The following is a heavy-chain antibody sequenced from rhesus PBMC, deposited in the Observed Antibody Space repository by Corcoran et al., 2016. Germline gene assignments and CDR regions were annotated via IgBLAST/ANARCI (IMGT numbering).Heavy chain of an antibody. CDR1: GYSFTSYW. D-gene: IGHD6-25*01. V-gene: IGHV5-2*01. CDR3: AKESIAAAAYYYGLDS. CDR2: IDPSDSYT. Sequence: EVQLVQSGAEVKRPGESLKISCKTSGYSFTSYWISWVRQMPGKGLELMGAIDPSDSYTRYSPSFQGQVTSSADKSISTAYLQWSSLKASDTTTYYCAKESIAAAAYYYGLDSWGQGVVVTVSS. J-gene: IGHJ6*01.